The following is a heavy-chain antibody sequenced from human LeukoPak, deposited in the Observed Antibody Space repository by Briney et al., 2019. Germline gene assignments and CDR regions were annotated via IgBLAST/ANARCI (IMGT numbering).Heavy chain of an antibody. CDR3: ARGGPDYGDYSNWFDP. V-gene: IGHV4-34*01. D-gene: IGHD4-17*01. Sequence: SETLSLTCAAYGGSFSGYYWSWIRQPPGKGLEWIGEINHSGSTNYNPSLKSRVTISVDTSKNQFSLKLSSVTAADTAVYYCARGGPDYGDYSNWFDPWGQGTLVTVSS. J-gene: IGHJ5*02. CDR2: INHSGST. CDR1: GGSFSGYY.